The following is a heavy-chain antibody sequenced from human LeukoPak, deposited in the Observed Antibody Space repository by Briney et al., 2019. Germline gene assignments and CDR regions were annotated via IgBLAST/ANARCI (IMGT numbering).Heavy chain of an antibody. J-gene: IGHJ4*02. CDR2: VYTSGST. CDR1: GGSIHKYF. D-gene: IGHD1-26*01. V-gene: IGHV4-4*07. Sequence: SGTPSPPLPFSGGSIHKYFWRWIPQPAREGAEWVGHVYTSGSTNYNPSLKSRVTMSVDTSKNQFSLKLSSVTAADTAVYYCASQRSGSYAQFDYWGQGTLVTVSS. CDR3: ASQRSGSYAQFDY.